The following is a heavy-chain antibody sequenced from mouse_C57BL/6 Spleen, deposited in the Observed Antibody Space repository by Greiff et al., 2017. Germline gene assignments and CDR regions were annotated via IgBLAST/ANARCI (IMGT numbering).Heavy chain of an antibody. J-gene: IGHJ4*01. CDR1: GFTFSDYG. Sequence: EVQVVESGGGLVKPGGSLKLSCEASGFTFSDYGMHWVRQAPEKGLEWVAYISSGSSTIYYADTVKGRITISRDNAKKTLFLQMTSLRSEDTAMYYCAREHYYAMDYWGQGTSVTVSS. CDR2: ISSGSSTI. V-gene: IGHV5-17*01. CDR3: AREHYYAMDY.